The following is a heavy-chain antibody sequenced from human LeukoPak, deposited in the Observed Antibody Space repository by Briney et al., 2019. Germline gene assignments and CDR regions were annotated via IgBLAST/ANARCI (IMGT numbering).Heavy chain of an antibody. CDR3: ARSPIRGAFDI. D-gene: IGHD3-10*01. J-gene: IGHJ3*02. V-gene: IGHV4-59*01. CDR1: GGSISSYY. CDR2: IYYSGST. Sequence: SETLSLTCTVSGGSISSYYWSWIRQPPGKGLEWIGYIYYSGSTNYNPSLKSRVTISVDTSKDQFSLKLSSVTAADTAVYYCARSPIRGAFDIWGQGTMVTVSS.